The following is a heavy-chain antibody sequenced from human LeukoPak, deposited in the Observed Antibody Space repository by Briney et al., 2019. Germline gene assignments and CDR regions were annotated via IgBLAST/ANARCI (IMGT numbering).Heavy chain of an antibody. CDR1: GFTFSSCG. D-gene: IGHD3-10*01. Sequence: PGGSLRLSCAASGFTFSSCGMHWVRQAPGKGLEWVAVIWYDGSNKYYADSVKGRFTISRDNSKNTLYLQMNSLRAEDTAVYYCARVLGSYYRTREDYGMDVWGQGTTVTVSS. J-gene: IGHJ6*02. V-gene: IGHV3-33*01. CDR3: ARVLGSYYRTREDYGMDV. CDR2: IWYDGSNK.